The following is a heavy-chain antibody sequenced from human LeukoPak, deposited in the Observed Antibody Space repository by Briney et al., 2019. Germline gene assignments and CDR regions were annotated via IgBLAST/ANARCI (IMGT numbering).Heavy chain of an antibody. CDR2: IYYSGST. CDR1: GGSISSGGYY. J-gene: IGHJ4*02. V-gene: IGHV4-31*03. D-gene: IGHD3-16*02. Sequence: SETLSLTCTVSGGSISSGGYYWSWIRQHPGKGLEWIGYIYYSGSTYYNPTLKSRVTISVDTSKNQFSLKLSSVTAADTAVYYCARVRSSSHPNVWGSYRYYYFDYWGQGTLVTVSS. CDR3: ARVRSSSHPNVWGSYRYYYFDY.